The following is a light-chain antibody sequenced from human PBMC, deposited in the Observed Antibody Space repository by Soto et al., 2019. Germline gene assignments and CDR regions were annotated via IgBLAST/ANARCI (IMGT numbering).Light chain of an antibody. CDR3: QQRSNWPT. Sequence: VMTQSPDTLSASPGERVSLSCRASQSFNHNLSCYLHKPGQAPRLLIYDKSSRAPGVPARFSGSGTGTDFTLTISSLEPEDFAVYYCQQRSNWPTFGQGTKVDIK. CDR1: QSFNHN. V-gene: IGKV3D-11*02. CDR2: DKS. J-gene: IGKJ1*01.